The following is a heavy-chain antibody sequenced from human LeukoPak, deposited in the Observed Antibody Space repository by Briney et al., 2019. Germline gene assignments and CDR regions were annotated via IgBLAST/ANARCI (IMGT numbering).Heavy chain of an antibody. V-gene: IGHV4-61*02. CDR1: GGSISNLNYY. CDR3: ARDPDYGDYSGS. Sequence: SETLSLTCAVSGGSISNLNYYWSWIRQPAGKGLEWIGRIYASGSTNYNPSLKSRVTISVDTSKNQFSLKLSSVTAADTAVYYCARDPDYGDYSGSWGQGTLVTVSS. D-gene: IGHD4-17*01. J-gene: IGHJ4*02. CDR2: IYASGST.